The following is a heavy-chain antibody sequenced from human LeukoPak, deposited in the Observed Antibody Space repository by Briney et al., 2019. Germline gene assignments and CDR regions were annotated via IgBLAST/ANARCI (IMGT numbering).Heavy chain of an antibody. Sequence: GRSLRLSCAASGFTFDDYAMHWVRQAPGKGLEWVSGISWNSGSIGYADSVKGRFTISRDNAKNSLYLQMNSLRAEDTALYYCAKEDRRGRHFDYWGQGTLVNVSS. CDR2: ISWNSGSI. D-gene: IGHD3-16*01. J-gene: IGHJ4*02. CDR3: AKEDRRGRHFDY. V-gene: IGHV3-9*01. CDR1: GFTFDDYA.